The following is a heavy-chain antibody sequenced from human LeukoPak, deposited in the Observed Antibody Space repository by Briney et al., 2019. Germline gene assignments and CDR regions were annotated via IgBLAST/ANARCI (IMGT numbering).Heavy chain of an antibody. CDR1: GFNFNSYA. CDR3: ARDRRYCGGGSCYFDYFFDY. D-gene: IGHD2-15*01. CDR2: ISYDGIIN. J-gene: IGHJ4*02. V-gene: IGHV3-30-3*01. Sequence: GRSLRLSCAASGFNFNSYAVHWVRQAPGKGLEWVAVISYDGIINFYAASVKGRFTISRDNSKNTLYLQMNSLRAEDSALYFCARDRRYCGGGSCYFDYFFDYWGQGTLVTVSS.